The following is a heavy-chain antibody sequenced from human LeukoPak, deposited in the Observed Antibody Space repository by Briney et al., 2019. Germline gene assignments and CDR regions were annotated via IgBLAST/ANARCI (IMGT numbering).Heavy chain of an antibody. CDR2: ISGSGGTT. CDR1: GLTFSSYA. V-gene: IGHV3-23*01. CDR3: AKSVSPGGYVGSLYFFDD. J-gene: IGHJ4*02. D-gene: IGHD1-26*01. Sequence: HAGGSLRLFCAASGLTFSSYAMSWVRQAPGKGLEWVSTISGSGGTTYYADSVEGQFTISRDNSKNTVSLQMNSLRAEDTAIYYCAKSVSPGGYVGSLYFFDDWGQGTLVTVSS.